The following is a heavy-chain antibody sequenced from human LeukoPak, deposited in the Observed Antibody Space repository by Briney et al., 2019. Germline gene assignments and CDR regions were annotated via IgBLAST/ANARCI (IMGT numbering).Heavy chain of an antibody. Sequence: GGSLRLSCAASGFTFSSYGMHWVRQAPGKGLEWVAVISYDGSNKYYADSVKGRFTISRDNSKNTLYLQMNSLRAEDTAVYYCTQIEWERWRGWGQGTLVTVSS. D-gene: IGHD1-26*01. CDR2: ISYDGSNK. J-gene: IGHJ4*02. V-gene: IGHV3-30*03. CDR3: TQIEWERWRG. CDR1: GFTFSSYG.